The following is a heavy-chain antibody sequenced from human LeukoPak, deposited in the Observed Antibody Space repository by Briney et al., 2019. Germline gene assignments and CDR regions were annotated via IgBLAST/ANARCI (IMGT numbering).Heavy chain of an antibody. D-gene: IGHD1-1*01. J-gene: IGHJ5*02. CDR1: GGSISSYY. CDR3: ASEGTAGTNLNWFDP. V-gene: IGHV4-59*01. CDR2: ISYSGST. Sequence: KPSETLSLTCTVSGGSISSYYWSWIRQPPGKGLEWIGYISYSGSTNFNPSLKSRVTISVDTSKNQFSLKLSSVTAADTAVYYCASEGTAGTNLNWFDPWGQGTLVTVSS.